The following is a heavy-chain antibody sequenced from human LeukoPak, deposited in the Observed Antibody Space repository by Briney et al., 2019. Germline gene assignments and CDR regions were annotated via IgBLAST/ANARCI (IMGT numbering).Heavy chain of an antibody. V-gene: IGHV3-23*01. CDR1: GFTFSSYA. D-gene: IGHD2-15*01. Sequence: GGSLRLSCAASGFTFSSYAMSWVRQAPGKGLEWVSVISGSGGSTYYADSVKGRFTISRDNSKNTLLLQMNSLRAEDTAVYYCAKRLGYCSDGSCYFPYWGQGTLVTVSS. CDR3: AKRLGYCSDGSCYFPY. CDR2: ISGSGGST. J-gene: IGHJ4*02.